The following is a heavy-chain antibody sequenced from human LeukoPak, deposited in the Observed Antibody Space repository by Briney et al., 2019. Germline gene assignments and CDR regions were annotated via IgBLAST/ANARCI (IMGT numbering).Heavy chain of an antibody. Sequence: PSETLSLTCTVSGGSISSYYWSWIRQPPGKGLEWIGYIYYSGSTNYNPSLKSRVTISVDTSKNQFSLKLSSVTAADTAVYYCARQQVISVVGATSLEFDYWGQGTLVTVPS. CDR1: GGSISSYY. V-gene: IGHV4-59*01. J-gene: IGHJ4*02. D-gene: IGHD1-26*01. CDR3: ARQQVISVVGATSLEFDY. CDR2: IYYSGST.